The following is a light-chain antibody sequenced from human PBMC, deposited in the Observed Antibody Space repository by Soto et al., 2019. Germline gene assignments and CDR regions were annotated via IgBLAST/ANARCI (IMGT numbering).Light chain of an antibody. J-gene: IGKJ2*01. V-gene: IGKV1-39*01. CDR1: QNLRNY. CDR3: QQSYRTPPYS. CDR2: AAS. Sequence: DIQLTQSPSSLSASVGDRVTITCRASQNLRNYLNWYQQKPGKAPELLIYAASTLQSGVPSRFSGSGSGTDFTLTIGGLQSEDFATYYCQQSYRTPPYSFGQGTKLEI.